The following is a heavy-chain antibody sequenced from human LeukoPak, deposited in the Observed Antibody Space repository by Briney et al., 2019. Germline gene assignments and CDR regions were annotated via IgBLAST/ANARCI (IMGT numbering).Heavy chain of an antibody. D-gene: IGHD2-2*02. J-gene: IGHJ6*02. V-gene: IGHV4-59*01. Sequence: PSETLSLTCFVSGGSISTYYWTWIRQPPGKGLEWIGYIYYSGSTNYNPSLKSRVTISVDTSKNQFSLKLSSVSAADTAVYYCARNIPYYYYVMDVWGQGTTVTVSS. CDR3: ARNIPYYYYVMDV. CDR1: GGSISTYY. CDR2: IYYSGST.